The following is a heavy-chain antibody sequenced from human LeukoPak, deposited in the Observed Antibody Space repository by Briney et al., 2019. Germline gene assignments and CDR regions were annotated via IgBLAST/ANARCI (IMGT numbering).Heavy chain of an antibody. CDR2: IYTSGST. CDR1: GGSISSGSYY. CDR3: ARGQMVRGVIDYYFDY. Sequence: SETLSLTCTVSGGSISSGSYYWSWIRQPAGKGLEWVGRIYTSGSTNYNPSLKSRVTISVDTSKNQCSLKLSSVTAADTAVYYCARGQMVRGVIDYYFDYWGQGTLVTVSS. J-gene: IGHJ4*02. D-gene: IGHD3-10*01. V-gene: IGHV4-61*02.